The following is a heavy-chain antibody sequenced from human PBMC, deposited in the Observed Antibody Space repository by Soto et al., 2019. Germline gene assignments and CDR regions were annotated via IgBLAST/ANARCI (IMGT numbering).Heavy chain of an antibody. D-gene: IGHD1-1*01. V-gene: IGHV3-66*01. CDR3: AIDGTYNWV. J-gene: IGHJ4*02. Sequence: EVQLVESGGGLVQPGGSLRLSCAASGFTVSNNYMRWVRQAPGKGLEWVSLIYSGGATYYPDSVKGRFTISRDNSKNTLYLQMNSLRAEDTSVYYCAIDGTYNWVGGQGILVTVSS. CDR1: GFTVSNNY. CDR2: IYSGGAT.